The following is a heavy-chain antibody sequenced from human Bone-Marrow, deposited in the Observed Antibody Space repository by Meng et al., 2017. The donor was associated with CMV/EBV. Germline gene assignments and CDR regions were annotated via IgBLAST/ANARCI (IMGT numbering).Heavy chain of an antibody. D-gene: IGHD1-1*01. V-gene: IGHV1-2*02. CDR1: GYTFAGHY. CDR2: INPNSGAT. Sequence: ASVKVSCKASGYTFAGHYLHWVRQAPGQGLEWMGWINPNSGATNYAQKFRGRATMTRDTSTRTDYMDLIRLRSDDTALYYCAREWRRRRYDGNDNVPDGFDIWGQGTMVTVSS. J-gene: IGHJ3*02. CDR3: AREWRRRRYDGNDNVPDGFDI.